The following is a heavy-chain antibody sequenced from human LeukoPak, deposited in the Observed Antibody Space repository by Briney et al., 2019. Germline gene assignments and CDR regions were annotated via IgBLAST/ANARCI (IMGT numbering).Heavy chain of an antibody. J-gene: IGHJ6*03. V-gene: IGHV1-2*02. CDR1: GYTFTGYY. Sequence: ASVKVSCKASGYTFTGYYMHWVRQAPGQGLEWMGWINPNSGGTNYAQKFQGRVTMTEDTSTDTAYMELSSLRSEDTAVYYCATQNPYYMDVWGKGTTVTVSS. CDR2: INPNSGGT. CDR3: ATQNPYYMDV. D-gene: IGHD1-14*01.